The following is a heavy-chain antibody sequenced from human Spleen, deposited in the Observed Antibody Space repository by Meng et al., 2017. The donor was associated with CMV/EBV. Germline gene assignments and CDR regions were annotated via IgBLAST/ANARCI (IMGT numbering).Heavy chain of an antibody. J-gene: IGHJ4*02. V-gene: IGHV3-20*03. Sequence: SGFTFGDYAMGWVRQGPGRGLEWVSTIYWNGVTTGYADSVKGRFTISRDNAKNSLYLQMHSLRAEDTAVYYCAKHNSRVVIGGGVDYWGQGTLVTVSS. CDR3: AKHNSRVVIGGGVDY. CDR1: GFTFGDYA. CDR2: IYWNGVTT. D-gene: IGHD3-3*01.